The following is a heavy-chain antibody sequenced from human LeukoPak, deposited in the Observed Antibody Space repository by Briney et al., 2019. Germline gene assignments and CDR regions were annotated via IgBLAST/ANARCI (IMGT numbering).Heavy chain of an antibody. CDR2: IRAYNGNT. V-gene: IGHV1-18*01. Sequence: ASVKVSCKASGYTFTSYGISWVRQAPGQGLEWMGWIRAYNGNTNYAQKLQDRVTMTTDTSTSTAYMELRSLRSDDTAVYYCARDVEYCGGDCYFVLWDYWGQGTLVTVSS. J-gene: IGHJ4*02. CDR1: GYTFTSYG. D-gene: IGHD2-21*01. CDR3: ARDVEYCGGDCYFVLWDY.